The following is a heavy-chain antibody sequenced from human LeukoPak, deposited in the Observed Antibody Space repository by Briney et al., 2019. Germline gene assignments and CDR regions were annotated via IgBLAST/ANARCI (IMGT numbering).Heavy chain of an antibody. V-gene: IGHV1-2*02. CDR3: ARDAHDFWSGYRGMDV. CDR2: INPNSGGT. J-gene: IGHJ6*02. Sequence: ASVKVSCKASGYTFTGYYMHWVRQAPAQGLEWMGWINPNSGGTNYAQKFQGRVTMTRDTSISTAYMELSRLRSDDTAVYYCARDAHDFWSGYRGMDVWGQGTTVTVSS. D-gene: IGHD3-3*01. CDR1: GYTFTGYY.